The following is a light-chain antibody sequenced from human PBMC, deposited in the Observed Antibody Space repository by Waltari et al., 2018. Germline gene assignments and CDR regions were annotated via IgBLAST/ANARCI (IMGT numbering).Light chain of an antibody. J-gene: IGKJ1*01. Sequence: EVVLTQSPGTLSLSPGERATLTCRASHSVSRYLAWYQQRPGQAPRLLIYAASTRATGVPDRFSGSGFGTDFSLTISRLEPEDFAVYYCQNHERLPATFGQGTKVEIK. CDR3: QNHERLPAT. CDR1: HSVSRY. V-gene: IGKV3-20*01. CDR2: AAS.